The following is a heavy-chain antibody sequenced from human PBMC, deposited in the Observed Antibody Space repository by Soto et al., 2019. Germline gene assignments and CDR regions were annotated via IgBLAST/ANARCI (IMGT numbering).Heavy chain of an antibody. CDR2: INPNSGGT. CDR3: ARDQGWMHYDFSSGYYGMDV. J-gene: IGHJ6*02. V-gene: IGHV1-2*02. Sequence: ASVKVSCKASGYTFTGYYMHWVRQAPGQGLEWMGWINPNSGGTNYAQKFQGRVTMTRDTSISTAYMELSRLRSDDTAVYYCARDQGWMHYDFSSGYYGMDVWGQGTRVTVSS. D-gene: IGHD3-3*01. CDR1: GYTFTGYY.